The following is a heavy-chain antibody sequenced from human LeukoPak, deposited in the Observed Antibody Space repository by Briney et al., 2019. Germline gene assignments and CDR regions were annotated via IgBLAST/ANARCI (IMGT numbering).Heavy chain of an antibody. Sequence: PGGSLRLSCAAPGFTFSSYAMNWVRQAPGKGLEWVSAISGGGDITYYAGSVKGRFTISRDNSKNTLYLQVSSLRADDTAVYYCAKAHSGSFYSGIHWGQGTLVTVSS. J-gene: IGHJ4*02. D-gene: IGHD1-26*01. V-gene: IGHV3-23*01. CDR1: GFTFSSYA. CDR2: ISGGGDIT. CDR3: AKAHSGSFYSGIH.